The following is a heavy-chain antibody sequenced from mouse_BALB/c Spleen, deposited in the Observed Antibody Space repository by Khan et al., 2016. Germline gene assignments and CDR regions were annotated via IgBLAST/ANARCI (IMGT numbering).Heavy chain of an antibody. J-gene: IGHJ1*01. CDR3: ARLRCLLPYWYFDV. D-gene: IGHD2-3*01. Sequence: QIQLVQSGPELKKPGETVKISCKASGYTFTDYSMHWVKQAPGKGLKWMGWINTETGEPTYADDFKGRFAFSLETSASTAYLQINNLKNEDTATYFCARLRCLLPYWYFDVWGAGTTVTVSS. V-gene: IGHV9-2-1*01. CDR1: GYTFTDYS. CDR2: INTETGEP.